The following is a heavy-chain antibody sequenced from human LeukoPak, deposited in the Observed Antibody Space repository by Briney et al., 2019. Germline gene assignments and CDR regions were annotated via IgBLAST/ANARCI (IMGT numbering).Heavy chain of an antibody. CDR3: ASVVVGANNWFDP. CDR1: GYTFTGYY. D-gene: IGHD1-26*01. Sequence: ASVKVSCKASGYTFTGYYMHWVRPAPGQGLEWMGWINPNSGGTNYAQKFQGRVTMTRDTSISTAYMELSRLRSDDTAVYYCASVVVGANNWFDPWGQGTLVTVSS. V-gene: IGHV1-2*02. CDR2: INPNSGGT. J-gene: IGHJ5*02.